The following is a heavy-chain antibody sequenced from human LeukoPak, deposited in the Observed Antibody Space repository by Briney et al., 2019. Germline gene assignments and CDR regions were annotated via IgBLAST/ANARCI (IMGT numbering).Heavy chain of an antibody. J-gene: IGHJ4*02. Sequence: GGSLRLSCAASRFTFSSYGMHWVRQAPGKGLEWVAVIWYDGSNKYYADSGKGRFTISRDNSKNTLYLQMNNLRADDTAVYYCAQQLGYCSDGTCYFTYWGQGTLVTVSS. D-gene: IGHD2-15*01. CDR3: AQQLGYCSDGTCYFTY. V-gene: IGHV3-33*06. CDR2: IWYDGSNK. CDR1: RFTFSSYG.